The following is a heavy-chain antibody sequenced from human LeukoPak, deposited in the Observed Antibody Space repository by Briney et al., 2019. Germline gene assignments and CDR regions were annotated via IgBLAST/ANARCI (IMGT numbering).Heavy chain of an antibody. Sequence: SETLSLTCAVYGGSFSGYYWSWIRQPPGKGLEWIGEINHSGSTNYNPSLKSRVTTSVDTSKNQFSLKLSSVTAADTAVYYCARAGRSGIVVVPAAIRFDYWGQGTLVTVSS. CDR1: GGSFSGYY. V-gene: IGHV4-34*01. CDR2: INHSGST. D-gene: IGHD2-2*02. J-gene: IGHJ4*02. CDR3: ARAGRSGIVVVPAAIRFDY.